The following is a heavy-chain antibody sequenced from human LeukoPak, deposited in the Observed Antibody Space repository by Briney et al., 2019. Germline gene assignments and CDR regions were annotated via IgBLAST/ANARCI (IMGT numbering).Heavy chain of an antibody. CDR1: GFTFSSYA. J-gene: IGHJ4*02. CDR3: AKDRAPPNYYDSSGYPSYYFDY. Sequence: GGSLRLSCAASGFTFSSYAMHWVRQAPGKGLEWVAVISHDGSNKYYADSVKGRFTISRDNSKNTLYLQMNSLRAEDTAVYYCAKDRAPPNYYDSSGYPSYYFDYWGQGTLVNVSS. D-gene: IGHD3-22*01. V-gene: IGHV3-30-3*01. CDR2: ISHDGSNK.